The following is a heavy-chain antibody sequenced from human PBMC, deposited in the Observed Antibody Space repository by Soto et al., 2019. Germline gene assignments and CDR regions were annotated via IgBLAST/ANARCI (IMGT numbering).Heavy chain of an antibody. V-gene: IGHV1-8*01. D-gene: IGHD3-3*01. CDR2: MNPNSGNT. CDR3: ARAPQRITIFGVVTIYYFDY. CDR1: GYTFTSYD. J-gene: IGHJ4*02. Sequence: ASVKVSCKASGYTFTSYDINWVRQATGQGLEWMGWMNPNSGNTGYAQKFQGRVTMTRNTSISTAYMELSSLRSEDTAVYYCARAPQRITIFGVVTIYYFDYWGQGTLVTVSS.